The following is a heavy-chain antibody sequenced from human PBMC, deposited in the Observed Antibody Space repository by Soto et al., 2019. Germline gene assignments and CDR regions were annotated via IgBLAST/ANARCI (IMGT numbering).Heavy chain of an antibody. D-gene: IGHD3-3*01. CDR3: ARAVWSGYLYYYYGMDV. CDR1: GGSISSGDYY. V-gene: IGHV4-30-4*01. CDR2: IYYSGST. J-gene: IGHJ6*02. Sequence: PSETLSLTCTVSGGSISSGDYYWSWIRQPPGKGLEWIGYIYYSGSTYYNPSLKSRVTISVDTSKNQFSLKLSSVTAADTAVYYCARAVWSGYLYYYYGMDVWGQGTTVTVSS.